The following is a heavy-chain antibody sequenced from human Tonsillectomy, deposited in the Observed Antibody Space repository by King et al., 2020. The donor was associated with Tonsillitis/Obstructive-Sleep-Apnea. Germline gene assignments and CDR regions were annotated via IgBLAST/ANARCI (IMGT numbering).Heavy chain of an antibody. CDR2: ISYDGNEK. CDR1: GFTFRSYV. Sequence: VQLVESGGGVVQPGRSLRLSCAASGFTFRSYVMHWVRQAPGKGLEWVALISYDGNEKYYAHSVKGRFTISRDISKNTLYLQMNILRTGDTAVYYCARDQSGTIAAAAPDDWGQGTQVTVSS. CDR3: ARDQSGTIAAAAPDD. V-gene: IGHV3-30*01. J-gene: IGHJ4*02. D-gene: IGHD6-13*01.